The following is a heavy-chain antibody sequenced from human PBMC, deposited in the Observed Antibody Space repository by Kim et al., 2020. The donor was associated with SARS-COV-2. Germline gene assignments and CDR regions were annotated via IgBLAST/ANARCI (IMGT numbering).Heavy chain of an antibody. CDR3: TTHPGEDYFWWSRPQ. CDR1: GFTFSDYS. Sequence: GGSLRLSCTGSGFTFSDYSVSWVRQAPGEGLEWVAFIRSTDYGGTIDYAASVKGRFTISRDDSQSIAYLQMNSLKTEDTGVYYCTTHPGEDYFWWSRPQWGQGTLVTVSS. J-gene: IGHJ4*02. D-gene: IGHD3-16*01. CDR2: IRSTDYGGTI. V-gene: IGHV3-49*04.